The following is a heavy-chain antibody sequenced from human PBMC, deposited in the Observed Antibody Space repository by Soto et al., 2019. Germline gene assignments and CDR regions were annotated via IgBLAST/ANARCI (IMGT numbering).Heavy chain of an antibody. V-gene: IGHV4-31*03. CDR3: ARLFNYYDSSGYAEYYFDL. CDR2: IYYSGSA. J-gene: IGHJ4*02. Sequence: QVQLQESGPGLVKPSQTLSLTCTVSGGSINSGGYCWSWIRQHPGKGLEWIGYIYYSGSANYNPSLKGRVTMSVDTSTIQFSLKLSSVTAADTSVYYCARLFNYYDSSGYAEYYFDLCGQGTLVSVSS. D-gene: IGHD3-22*01. CDR1: GGSINSGGYC.